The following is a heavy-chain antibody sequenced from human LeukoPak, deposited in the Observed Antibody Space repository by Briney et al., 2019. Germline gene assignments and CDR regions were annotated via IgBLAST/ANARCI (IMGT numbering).Heavy chain of an antibody. Sequence: VASVKVSCKTSGYPFTKWEINWVRQAAGQGLEWLGWVHPDNGNTYYAQRSRGRVTMSRDTSTTTAYMELSGLRSNDTAVYFCATGPRNDPWGQGTLVTVSS. V-gene: IGHV1-8*01. CDR2: VHPDNGNT. J-gene: IGHJ5*02. D-gene: IGHD1-14*01. CDR1: GYPFTKWE. CDR3: ATGPRNDP.